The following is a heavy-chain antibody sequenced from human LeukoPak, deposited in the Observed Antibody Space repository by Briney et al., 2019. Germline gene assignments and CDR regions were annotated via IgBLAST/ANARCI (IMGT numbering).Heavy chain of an antibody. V-gene: IGHV3-7*01. J-gene: IGHJ3*02. Sequence: GGSLRLSCAASGFTFSNYWMTWVRQAPGKGLEWVANIKQDGTEKYYVDSVKGRFTISRDNAENSLYLQMNSLRAEDTAVYYCARGSGSYSSDAFDIWDQGTMVTVSS. CDR2: IKQDGTEK. CDR3: ARGSGSYSSDAFDI. CDR1: GFTFSNYW. D-gene: IGHD3-10*01.